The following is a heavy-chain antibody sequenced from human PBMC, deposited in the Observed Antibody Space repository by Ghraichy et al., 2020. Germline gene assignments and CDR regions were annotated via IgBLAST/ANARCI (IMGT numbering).Heavy chain of an antibody. D-gene: IGHD3-22*01. V-gene: IGHV4-31*03. CDR2: ISYIGST. Sequence: SETLSLTCTVSGGSISSGAYYWSWIRQHPGKGLEWIGFISYIGSTYYNPSLKSRLTLSVDTYENQFSLKLTSVTAADTAVYYCARVQGAPFYYDSSGYYYFDYWGQGTLVTVSS. CDR1: GGSISSGAYY. CDR3: ARVQGAPFYYDSSGYYYFDY. J-gene: IGHJ4*02.